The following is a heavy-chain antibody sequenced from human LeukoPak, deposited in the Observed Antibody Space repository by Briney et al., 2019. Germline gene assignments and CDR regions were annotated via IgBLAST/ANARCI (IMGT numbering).Heavy chain of an antibody. CDR1: GFTFSSYG. V-gene: IGHV3-30*02. D-gene: IGHD1-26*01. CDR2: IRYDARDI. CDR3: AKSWGATTSGY. J-gene: IGHJ4*02. Sequence: TGGSLRLSCAASGFTFSSYGMHWVRQAPGKGLEWVAFIRYDARDIYYIDSVKGRFTISRDNSKNTLYLQMNSLRPEDTAVYYCAKSWGATTSGYWGQGTLVTVSS.